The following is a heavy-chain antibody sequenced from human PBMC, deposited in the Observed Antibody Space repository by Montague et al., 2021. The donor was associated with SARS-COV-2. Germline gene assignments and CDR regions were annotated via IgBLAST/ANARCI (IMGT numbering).Heavy chain of an antibody. J-gene: IGHJ6*02. D-gene: IGHD3-22*01. Sequence: SETLSLTCIVSSGSISSYYWSWIRQPPGKGLEWIGDIYYSGSTNYNPSLKSRVTISVDTSKNQFSLKRSPVTAADTAVYYCARGSDYCESSAGYYYGMDVWGQGTPVTVSS. CDR2: IYYSGST. CDR3: ARGSDYCESSAGYYYGMDV. V-gene: IGHV4-59*01. CDR1: SGSISSYY.